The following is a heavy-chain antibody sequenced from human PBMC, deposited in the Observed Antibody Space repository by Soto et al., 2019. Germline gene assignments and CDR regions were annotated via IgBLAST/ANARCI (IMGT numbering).Heavy chain of an antibody. CDR3: ARGIEVAGPPNF. CDR2: LSGSGEKT. Sequence: GGSLRLSCAASGFTFSSYAMSWVRQAPGKGLEWVSGLSGSGEKTYYADSVKGRFTISRDNSKNTLFLQMNSLRAEDTAEYYCARGIEVAGPPNFWGQGTLVTVSS. D-gene: IGHD6-19*01. J-gene: IGHJ4*02. V-gene: IGHV3-23*01. CDR1: GFTFSSYA.